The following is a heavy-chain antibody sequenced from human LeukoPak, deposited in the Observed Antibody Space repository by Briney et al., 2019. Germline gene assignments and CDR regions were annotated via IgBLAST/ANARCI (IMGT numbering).Heavy chain of an antibody. J-gene: IGHJ4*02. CDR2: IYPDDSDT. D-gene: IGHD5-12*01. CDR1: GYSFTKDL. Sequence: GESLKISCQCSGYSFTKDLIGWVRQMPGEGLEWMAIIYPDDSDTRYRPSFQGQVTITADKSISTAYLQWSSLKASDTAMYYCVRRSGYHFDYWGQGTLVTVSS. V-gene: IGHV5-51*01. CDR3: VRRSGYHFDY.